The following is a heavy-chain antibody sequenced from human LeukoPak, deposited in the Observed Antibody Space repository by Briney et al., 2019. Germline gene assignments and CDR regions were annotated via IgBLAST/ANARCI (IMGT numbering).Heavy chain of an antibody. CDR1: GYTFTDYY. J-gene: IGHJ4*02. V-gene: IGHV1-2*02. D-gene: IGHD6-19*01. CDR2: INSNTGDT. CDR3: ASATLMGGWSVTAYYFDY. Sequence: GASVKVSCKASGYTFTDYYIHWVRQAPGQGPEWMGWINSNTGDTKYAQKFQDRVTLTQDTSISTAYMELSRLESDDTAVYYCASATLMGGWSVTAYYFDYWGQGTLVTVSS.